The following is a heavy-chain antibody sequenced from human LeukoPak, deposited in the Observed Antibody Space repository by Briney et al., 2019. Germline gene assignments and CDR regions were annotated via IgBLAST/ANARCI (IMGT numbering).Heavy chain of an antibody. CDR2: INPSGGST. V-gene: IGHV1-46*01. CDR3: ARDAKVTMVRGVGVDY. CDR1: GYTFTSCY. D-gene: IGHD3-10*01. Sequence: ASVKVSCKASGYTFTSCYMHWVRQAPGQGLEWMGIINPSGGSTSYAQKFQGRVTMTRDTSTSTVYMELSSLRSEDTAVYYCARDAKVTMVRGVGVDYWGQGTLVTVSS. J-gene: IGHJ4*02.